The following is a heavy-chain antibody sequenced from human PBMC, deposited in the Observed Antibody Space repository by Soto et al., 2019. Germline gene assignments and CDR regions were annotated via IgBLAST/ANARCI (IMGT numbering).Heavy chain of an antibody. CDR2: ISSSSSYI. CDR1: GFTFSSYS. V-gene: IGHV3-21*01. CDR3: ARHVTDDFDPYYMDV. Sequence: GGSLRLSCAASGFTFSSYSMNWVRQAPGKGLEWVSSISSSSSYIYYADSVKGRFTISRDNAKNSLYLQMNSLRAEDTAVYYCARHVTDDFDPYYMDVWGKGTTVTVSS. D-gene: IGHD3-3*01. J-gene: IGHJ6*03.